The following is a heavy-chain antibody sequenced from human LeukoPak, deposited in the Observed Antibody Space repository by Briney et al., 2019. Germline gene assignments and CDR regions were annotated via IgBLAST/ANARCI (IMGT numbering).Heavy chain of an antibody. V-gene: IGHV4-4*07. CDR3: ARFTGYCSGTSCYPNAFDI. J-gene: IGHJ3*02. Sequence: SETLSLTCTVSGGSISSYYWTWIRQPAGKGLEWIGRISTSGSTNYNPSLKSRVTISLDTSKNQFSLKLSSVTAADTAVFYCARFTGYCSGTSCYPNAFDIWGQGTMVTVSS. D-gene: IGHD2-2*01. CDR1: GGSISSYY. CDR2: ISTSGST.